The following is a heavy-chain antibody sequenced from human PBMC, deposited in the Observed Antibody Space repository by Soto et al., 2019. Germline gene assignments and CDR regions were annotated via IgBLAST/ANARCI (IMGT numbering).Heavy chain of an antibody. CDR3: ARVPSLASQLLRRYYYYGMDV. J-gene: IGHJ6*02. V-gene: IGHV1-69*13. CDR2: IIPIFGTA. D-gene: IGHD2-2*01. Sequence: SVKPSCKASGGRFSSYAISWVRQAPKQGLEWMGGIIPIFGTANYAQKFQGRVTITADESTSTAYMELSSLRSEDTAVYYCARVPSLASQLLRRYYYYGMDVWGQGTTVTVSS. CDR1: GGRFSSYA.